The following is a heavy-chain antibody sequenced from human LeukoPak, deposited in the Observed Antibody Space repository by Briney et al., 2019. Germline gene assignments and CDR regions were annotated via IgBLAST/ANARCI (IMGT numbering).Heavy chain of an antibody. J-gene: IGHJ6*02. CDR2: IYPGDSDT. CDR1: GYSFSTYW. CDR3: ARRGHGMDV. V-gene: IGHV5-51*01. D-gene: IGHD1-26*01. Sequence: GESLKISCKGSGYSFSTYWIGWVRQIPGKGLEWMGIIYPGDSDTRYSRSFQGQITISADKSITTAYLQWSSLQASDTAMYYCARRGHGMDVWGQGTTVTVSS.